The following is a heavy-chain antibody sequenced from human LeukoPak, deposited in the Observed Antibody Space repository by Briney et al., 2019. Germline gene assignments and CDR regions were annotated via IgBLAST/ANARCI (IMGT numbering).Heavy chain of an antibody. CDR2: IYHSGST. J-gene: IGHJ4*02. Sequence: PSETLSLTCAVSGGSISSGGYSWSWIRQPPGKGLEWIGYIYHSGSTYYNPSLKSRVTISVDRSKNQFSLKLSSVTAADTAVYYCARVGFGSGWRFDYWGQGTLVTVSS. CDR1: GGSISSGGYS. V-gene: IGHV4-30-2*01. CDR3: ARVGFGSGWRFDY. D-gene: IGHD6-19*01.